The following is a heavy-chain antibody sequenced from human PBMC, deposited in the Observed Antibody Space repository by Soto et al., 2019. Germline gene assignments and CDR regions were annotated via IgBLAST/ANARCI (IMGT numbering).Heavy chain of an antibody. D-gene: IGHD4-4*01. CDR2: MNPNSGNV. J-gene: IGHJ6*02. Sequence: QVQLVQSGAEVKKPGASVKVSCKASGYTFTNHDINWVRQATGQGLEWMGWMNPNSGNVGYAQKFQGRVTMTRNTSRSTAYMELSSLRSEDTAVYYCARGYSNYGYYGMDVWGQGTTVTVSS. V-gene: IGHV1-8*01. CDR1: GYTFTNHD. CDR3: ARGYSNYGYYGMDV.